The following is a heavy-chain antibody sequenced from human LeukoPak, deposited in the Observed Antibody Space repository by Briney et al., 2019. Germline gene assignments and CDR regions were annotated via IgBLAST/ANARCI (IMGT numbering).Heavy chain of an antibody. Sequence: SETLSLTCTVSGGSISSSSYYWGWIRQPPGQGLEWIGSIYYSGSTYYNPSLKSRVTISVDTSKNQFSLQLSSVTAADTAVYYCAGGTMVRGAYYYYYMDVWGKGTTVTISS. D-gene: IGHD3-10*01. V-gene: IGHV4-39*07. CDR1: GGSISSSSYY. CDR2: IYYSGST. J-gene: IGHJ6*03. CDR3: AGGTMVRGAYYYYYMDV.